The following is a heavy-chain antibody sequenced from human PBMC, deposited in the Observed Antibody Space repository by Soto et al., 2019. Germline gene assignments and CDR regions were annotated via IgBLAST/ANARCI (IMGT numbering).Heavy chain of an antibody. Sequence: SETLSLTCAVSGGSISSSNWWSWVRQPPGKGLEWIGEIYHSGSTNYNPSLKSRVTISVDKSKNQFSLKLSSVTAEDTAVYYCAKDLDTFGGVIGLDYWGQGTLVTVS. CDR2: IYHSGST. CDR1: GGSISSSNW. J-gene: IGHJ4*02. D-gene: IGHD3-16*02. V-gene: IGHV4-4*02. CDR3: AKDLDTFGGVIGLDY.